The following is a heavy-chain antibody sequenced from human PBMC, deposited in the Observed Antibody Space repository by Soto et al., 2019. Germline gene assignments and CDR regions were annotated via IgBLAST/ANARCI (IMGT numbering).Heavy chain of an antibody. D-gene: IGHD2-15*01. J-gene: IGHJ5*02. CDR3: APQIFTYPRPNP. CDR1: GGSISSVAYY. Sequence: SETLSLTCTVSGGSISSVAYYWTWLRPHPGQALERLGSIYSSGTTFYNPSLRPRLTISVDTSKNQSSLRLSSVPAADTAAYYSAPQIFTYPRPNPWGQGIQVTVSS. V-gene: IGHV4-31*03. CDR2: IYSSGTT.